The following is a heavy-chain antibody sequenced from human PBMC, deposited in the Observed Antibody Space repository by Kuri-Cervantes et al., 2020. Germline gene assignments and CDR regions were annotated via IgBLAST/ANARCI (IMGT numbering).Heavy chain of an antibody. D-gene: IGHD3-16*02. J-gene: IGHJ4*02. CDR2: ISAYNGNT. CDR3: ARAGGHYDYVWGSYRLTYFDY. Sequence: ASVKVSCKASGYTFTSYGISWVRQAPGQGLEWMGWISAYNGNTNYAQKLQGRVTITTNTSTSTAYMELRSLRSDDTAVYYCARAGGHYDYVWGSYRLTYFDYWGQGTLVTVSS. V-gene: IGHV1-18*01. CDR1: GYTFTSYG.